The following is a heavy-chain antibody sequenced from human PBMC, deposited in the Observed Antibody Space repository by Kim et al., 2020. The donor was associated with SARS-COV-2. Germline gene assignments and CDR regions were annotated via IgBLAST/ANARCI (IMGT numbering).Heavy chain of an antibody. Sequence: SETLSLTCTVSGGSISSYYWSWIRQPPGKGLEWIGYIYYSGSTNYNPSLKSRVTTSVDTSKNQFSLKLSSVTAADTAVYYCARDRAPGIAVFDPWGQGTLVTVSS. CDR2: IYYSGST. V-gene: IGHV4-59*01. CDR1: GGSISSYY. J-gene: IGHJ5*02. D-gene: IGHD6-19*01. CDR3: ARDRAPGIAVFDP.